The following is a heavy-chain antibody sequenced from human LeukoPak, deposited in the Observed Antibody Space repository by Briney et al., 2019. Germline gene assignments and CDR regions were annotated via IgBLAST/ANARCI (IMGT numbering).Heavy chain of an antibody. J-gene: IGHJ4*02. V-gene: IGHV4-59*01. D-gene: IGHD3-10*01. CDR3: ACYDPFGSGYLNY. CDR2: IYYSGST. CDR1: GGSISSYY. Sequence: PSETLSLTCTVSGGSISSYYWSWIRQPPGKGLEWIAYIYYSGSTNYNPSLKSRVTISVDTSKSQFSLILNSVTAADTAVYYCACYDPFGSGYLNYWGQGTLVTVSS.